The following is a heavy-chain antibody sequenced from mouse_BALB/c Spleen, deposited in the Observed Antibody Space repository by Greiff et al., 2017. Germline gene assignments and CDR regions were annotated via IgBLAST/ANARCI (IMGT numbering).Heavy chain of an antibody. CDR1: GFTFSSFG. V-gene: IGHV5-17*02. CDR3: ARLNYYYAMDY. J-gene: IGHJ4*01. Sequence: EVQGVESGGGLVQPGGSRKLSCAASGFTFSSFGMHWVRQAPEKGLEWVAYISSGSSTIYYADTVKGRFTISRDNPKNTLFLQMTSLRSEDTAMYYCARLNYYYAMDYWGQGTSVTVSS. CDR2: ISSGSSTI.